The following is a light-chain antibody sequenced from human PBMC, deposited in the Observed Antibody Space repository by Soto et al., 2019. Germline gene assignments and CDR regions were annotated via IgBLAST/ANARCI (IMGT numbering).Light chain of an antibody. V-gene: IGKV1-5*03. CDR2: KAS. CDR3: QQYSSYPFT. Sequence: DIQMTQSPSTLSASVGDRVTITCRASQSISSWLAWYQQKPGKAPKLLIYKASSLESGVPSRFSGSGSGTEFTLTISSLQPDDFATYYCQQYSSYPFTFGPGTEVHIK. CDR1: QSISSW. J-gene: IGKJ3*01.